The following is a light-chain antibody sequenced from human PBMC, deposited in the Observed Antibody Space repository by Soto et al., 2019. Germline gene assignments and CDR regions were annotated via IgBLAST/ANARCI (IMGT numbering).Light chain of an antibody. Sequence: EILFTQSPAKLPWSHGERATLSPSASQSVSTYLAWYQQKPGQAPRLLIYDASNRATGIPARFTGSGSGTDFNLTISSLQPEDFAVYYCQQRRNWPRLAFGGGTKVDIK. CDR2: DAS. J-gene: IGKJ4*01. CDR3: QQRRNWPRLA. CDR1: QSVSTY. V-gene: IGKV3-11*01.